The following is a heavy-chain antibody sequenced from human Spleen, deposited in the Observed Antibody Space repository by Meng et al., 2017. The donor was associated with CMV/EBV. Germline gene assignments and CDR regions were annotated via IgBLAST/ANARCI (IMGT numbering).Heavy chain of an antibody. V-gene: IGHV4-59*01. CDR3: AGHETGDWFDP. Sequence: GSLRLSCTVPVASTTYYYWSWIRQSPGKGLEWLGYVYYRGTTNYNPSLKSRVTMSVDTSKNQFSLWLNSMTVADTAIYYCAGHETGDWFDPWGQGTLVTVSS. CDR2: VYYRGTT. CDR1: VASTTYYY. J-gene: IGHJ5*02.